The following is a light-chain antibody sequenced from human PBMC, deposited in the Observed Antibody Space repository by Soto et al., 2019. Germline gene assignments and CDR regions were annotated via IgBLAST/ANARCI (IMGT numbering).Light chain of an antibody. V-gene: IGKV3D-20*01. CDR2: DAS. CDR3: QQYGSSPIT. Sequence: VVLTQSPATLSLSPGGRAALSCGASESVSSNQLAWYQQKPGLAPRLLIYDASSRASGIPERFSGSGSGTGFSLTISSLEPEDSAVYYCQQYGSSPITFGQGTRLEIK. CDR1: ESVSSNQ. J-gene: IGKJ5*01.